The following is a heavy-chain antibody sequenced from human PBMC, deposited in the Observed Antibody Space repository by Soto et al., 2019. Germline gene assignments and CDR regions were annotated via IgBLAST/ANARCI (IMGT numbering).Heavy chain of an antibody. CDR3: AKSSSQYDGFGELLWNFDY. Sequence: GGSLRLSCAASGFTFSSYAMSWVRQAPGKGLEWVSAISGSGGSTYYADSVKGRFTISRDNSKNTLYLQMNSLRAEDTAVYYCAKSSSQYDGFGELLWNFDYWGQGTLVTVSS. CDR2: ISGSGGST. CDR1: GFTFSSYA. V-gene: IGHV3-23*01. J-gene: IGHJ4*02. D-gene: IGHD3-10*01.